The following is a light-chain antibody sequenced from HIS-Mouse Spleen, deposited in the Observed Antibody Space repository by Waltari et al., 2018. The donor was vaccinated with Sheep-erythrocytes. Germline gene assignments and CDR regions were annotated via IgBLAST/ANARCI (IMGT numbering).Light chain of an antibody. Sequence: EIVLTQSPGTLSLSPWERTTLYYTASQSVSSSYFAWYQQKPGQAPRLLIYGASSRATGIPDRFSGSGSGTDFTLTISRLEPEDFAVYYCQQYGSSRQQTFTFGPGTKVDIK. CDR3: QQYGSSRQQTFT. CDR2: GAS. V-gene: IGKV3-20*01. CDR1: QSVSSSY. J-gene: IGKJ3*01.